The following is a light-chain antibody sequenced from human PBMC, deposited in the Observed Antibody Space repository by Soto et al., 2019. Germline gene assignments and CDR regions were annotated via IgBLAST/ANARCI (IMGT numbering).Light chain of an antibody. CDR1: SSDIGDYNY. Sequence: QSALTQPASVSASPGQSTTISCTGTSSDIGDYNYVSWYQQHPGKAPKLIIYEVSNRPSGVSNRFSGSKSGNTASLTISGLQTEDEADYYCSSFTTSSTPWVFGGGTKLTVL. CDR2: EVS. V-gene: IGLV2-14*01. CDR3: SSFTTSSTPWV. J-gene: IGLJ3*02.